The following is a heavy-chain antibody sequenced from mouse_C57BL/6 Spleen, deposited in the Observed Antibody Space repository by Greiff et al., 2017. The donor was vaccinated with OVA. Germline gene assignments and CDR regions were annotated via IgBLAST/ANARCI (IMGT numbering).Heavy chain of an antibody. J-gene: IGHJ2*01. CDR1: GFTFSDCY. CDR3: ASDDYDGYFDY. Sequence: EVKLMESEGGLVQPGSSMKLSCTASGFTFSDCYMAWVRQVPEKGLEWVANINYDGSSTYYLDSLKSRFIISRDNATNILYLQMSSLKSEDTATYYCASDDYDGYFDYWGQGTTLTVSS. V-gene: IGHV5-16*01. CDR2: INYDGSST. D-gene: IGHD2-4*01.